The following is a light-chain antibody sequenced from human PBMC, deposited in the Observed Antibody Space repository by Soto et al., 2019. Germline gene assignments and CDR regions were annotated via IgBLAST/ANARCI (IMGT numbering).Light chain of an antibody. CDR2: SDT. Sequence: SYILTQPPSVSVAPGKTATISCGGNNIGSKGVHWYQQKPGQAPVLVIYSDTDMPPIGPELFSGSNSANMDTLTISRGEAGDEADYYCQVWDSGSAHVLFGGGTQLTVL. CDR1: NIGSKG. J-gene: IGLJ2*01. V-gene: IGLV3-21*04. CDR3: QVWDSGSAHVL.